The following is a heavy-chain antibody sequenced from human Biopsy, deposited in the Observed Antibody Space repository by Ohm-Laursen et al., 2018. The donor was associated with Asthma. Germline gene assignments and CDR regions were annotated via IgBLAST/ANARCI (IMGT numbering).Heavy chain of an antibody. CDR1: GGSFSGYY. V-gene: IGHV4-34*01. CDR2: INHSGST. CDR3: ARAGQCSSTSCYNPGWFDP. Sequence: GTLSLTCAVYGGSFSGYYWSWIRQPPGKGLEWIGEINHSGSTNYNPSLKSRVTISVDTSKNQSSLKLSSVTAADTAVYYCARAGQCSSTSCYNPGWFDPWGQGTLVTVSS. J-gene: IGHJ5*02. D-gene: IGHD2-2*01.